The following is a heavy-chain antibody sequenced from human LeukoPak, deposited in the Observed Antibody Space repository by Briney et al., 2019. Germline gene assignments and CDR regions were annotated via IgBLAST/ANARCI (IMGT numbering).Heavy chain of an antibody. V-gene: IGHV1-2*02. CDR1: GYTFTGYY. Sequence: GASVKVSCKASGYTFTGYYIHWVRQAPGQGLEWMGWINPNSGGTNHAQKFQGRVTMTRDTSISTATAYMELSRLRSDDTAVYYCSTSSSYYSPFDHWGQGTLVTVSS. J-gene: IGHJ4*02. CDR3: STSSSYYSPFDH. CDR2: INPNSGGT. D-gene: IGHD3-22*01.